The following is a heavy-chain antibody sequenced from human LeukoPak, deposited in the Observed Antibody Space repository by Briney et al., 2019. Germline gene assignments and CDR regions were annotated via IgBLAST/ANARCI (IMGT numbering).Heavy chain of an antibody. D-gene: IGHD6-19*01. CDR3: AKDGSSGWYGNLNY. J-gene: IGHJ4*02. Sequence: GSLRLSCAASGFTFSNSGMHWVRQAPGKGLEWVAVMSYDGNNKYYADSVKGRFTLSRDNSKNTLYLQMNSLRAEDTAVYYCAKDGSSGWYGNLNYWGQGTLVTVSS. CDR1: GFTFSNSG. CDR2: MSYDGNNK. V-gene: IGHV3-30*18.